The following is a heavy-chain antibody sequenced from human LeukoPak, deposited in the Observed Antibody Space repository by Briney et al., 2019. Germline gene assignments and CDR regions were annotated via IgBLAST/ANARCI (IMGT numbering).Heavy chain of an antibody. V-gene: IGHV5-51*01. D-gene: IGHD1/OR15-1a*01. CDR3: ATSESQTKFDY. CDR2: IFPGDSDT. Sequence: GESLNIPCKGSGYSFTTYWIGWVRQMPGKGLEWIGIIFPGDSDTTYSPSLQGQVTISADKSINTAYLQWSSLRASDTAMYYCATSESQTKFDYWGQGTLVTVSS. CDR1: GYSFTTYW. J-gene: IGHJ4*02.